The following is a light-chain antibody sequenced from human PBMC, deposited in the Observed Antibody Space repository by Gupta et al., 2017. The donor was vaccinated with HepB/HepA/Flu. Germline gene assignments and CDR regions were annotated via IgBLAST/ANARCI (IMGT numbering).Light chain of an antibody. Sequence: DVVLTQSPLSLPVSLGQPASISCRASQSLVHGDGNTYLNWFQQRPGQSPRRLIYKVSDRDSGVPDRFSGSGSGTDFTLRISRVEAEDVGVYYCMQATKGPYTFGQGTKLEIK. CDR2: KVS. CDR1: QSLVHGDGNTY. V-gene: IGKV2-30*02. CDR3: MQATKGPYT. J-gene: IGKJ2*01.